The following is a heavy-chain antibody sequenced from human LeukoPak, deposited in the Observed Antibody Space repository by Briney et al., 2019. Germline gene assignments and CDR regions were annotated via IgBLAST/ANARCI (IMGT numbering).Heavy chain of an antibody. Sequence: GGSLRLSCAASGFTFSGYAMSWVRQAPGKGLEWVSAFSGSGSSTYYADSVKGRFTISRDNSKNTLYLQMNSLRAEDTALYYCAKDGSSSWYPSFFDYWGQGTLVTVSS. D-gene: IGHD6-13*01. V-gene: IGHV3-23*01. CDR1: GFTFSGYA. J-gene: IGHJ4*02. CDR2: FSGSGSST. CDR3: AKDGSSSWYPSFFDY.